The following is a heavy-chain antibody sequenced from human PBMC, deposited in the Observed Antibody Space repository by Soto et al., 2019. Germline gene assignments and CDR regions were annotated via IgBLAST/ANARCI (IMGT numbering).Heavy chain of an antibody. V-gene: IGHV1-69*01. CDR2: IIPIFGTA. J-gene: IGHJ6*02. CDR3: ARMGNYDSSGTPHGMDV. Sequence: QVQLVQSGAEVKKPGSSVKVSCKASGGTFSNYAISWVRQAPGQGLEWMGGIIPIFGTANYAQKFQGRVTITADESTSTAYMELSSLRSEDTAVYYCARMGNYDSSGTPHGMDVWGQGTTVTVSS. D-gene: IGHD3-22*01. CDR1: GGTFSNYA.